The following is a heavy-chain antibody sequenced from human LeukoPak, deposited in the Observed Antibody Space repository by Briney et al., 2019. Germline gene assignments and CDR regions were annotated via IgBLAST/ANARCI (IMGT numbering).Heavy chain of an antibody. J-gene: IGHJ4*02. V-gene: IGHV3-9*01. CDR2: ISWNSGSI. D-gene: IGHD6-13*01. CDR1: GFTFDDYA. Sequence: PGGSLRLSWAASGFTFDDYAMHWVRQAPGKGLEWVSGISWNSGSIGYADSVKGRFTISRDNAKNSLYLQMNSLRAEDTALYYCAKDIAAATLWNFDYWGQGTLVTVSS. CDR3: AKDIAAATLWNFDY.